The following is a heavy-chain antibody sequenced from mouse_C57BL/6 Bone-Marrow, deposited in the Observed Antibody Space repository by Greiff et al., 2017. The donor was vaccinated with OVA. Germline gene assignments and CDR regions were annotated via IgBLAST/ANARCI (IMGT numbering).Heavy chain of an antibody. CDR2: IDPSDSYT. CDR1: GYTFTSYW. Sequence: QVQLQQPGAELVMPGASVKLSCKASGYTFTSYWMHWVKQRPGQGLEWIGEIDPSDSYTNYNQKFKGKSTLTVDKSSSTAYMQLSSLTSEDSAVYYCARRAQATSFFAYWGQGTLVTVSA. V-gene: IGHV1-69*01. CDR3: ARRAQATSFFAY. J-gene: IGHJ3*01. D-gene: IGHD3-2*02.